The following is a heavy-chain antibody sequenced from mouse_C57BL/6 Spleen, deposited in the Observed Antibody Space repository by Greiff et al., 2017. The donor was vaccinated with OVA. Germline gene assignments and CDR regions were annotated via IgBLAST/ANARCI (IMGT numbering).Heavy chain of an antibody. CDR1: GYAFSSYW. CDR2: IYPGDGDT. V-gene: IGHV1-80*01. Sequence: VQLQQSGAELVKPGASVKISCKASGYAFSSYWMTWVKQRPGKGLEWIGQIYPGDGDTNYNGKFKGKATLTADKSSSTAYMQLSSLTSEDSAVYFCAREDGDYFDYWGQGTTLTVSA. J-gene: IGHJ2*01. D-gene: IGHD1-1*02. CDR3: AREDGDYFDY.